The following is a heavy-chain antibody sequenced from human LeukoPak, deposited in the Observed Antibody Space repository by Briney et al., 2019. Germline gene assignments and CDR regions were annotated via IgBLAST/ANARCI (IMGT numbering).Heavy chain of an antibody. CDR2: IYHSGST. CDR1: GSSISSGYY. J-gene: IGHJ4*02. Sequence: SETLSLTCAGSGSSISSGYYWGWIRQPPGKGLEWIGSIYHSGSTYYNPSLKSRVTISVDTSKNQFSLKLSSVTAADTAVYYCARVVGSSWYCFDYWGQETLVTVSS. V-gene: IGHV4-38-2*01. CDR3: ARVVGSSWYCFDY. D-gene: IGHD6-13*01.